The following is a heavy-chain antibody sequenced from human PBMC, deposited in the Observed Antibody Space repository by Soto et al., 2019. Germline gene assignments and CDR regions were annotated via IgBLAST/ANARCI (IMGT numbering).Heavy chain of an antibody. Sequence: ETLSLTCTVSSGSISSTIYSWDWIRQPPGKGLGWIGCIYYSGRTDYNPSLKSRVTISLDMSKNHVSLILKSVNIADSAIYYCARGHFDSRGYSNALDYWGQGIQVTSP. CDR2: IYYSGRT. V-gene: IGHV4-39*07. CDR1: SGSISSTIYS. CDR3: ARGHFDSRGYSNALDY. D-gene: IGHD3-22*01. J-gene: IGHJ4*02.